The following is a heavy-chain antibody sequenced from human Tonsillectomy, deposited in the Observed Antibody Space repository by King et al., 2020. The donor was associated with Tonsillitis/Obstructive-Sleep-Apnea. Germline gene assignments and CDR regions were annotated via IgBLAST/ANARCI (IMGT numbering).Heavy chain of an antibody. V-gene: IGHV4-59*01. CDR3: ARTVYGSESYFDY. J-gene: IGHJ4*02. Sequence: QLQESGPGLMKPSETLSLTCTVSGDSISIYYWTWVRQPPGKGLEWIGYVYYNGYTNYNPSLKSRVTISVDTSKNQFSLKVSSVTAADTAVYYCARTVYGSESYFDYWGQGALVTVSS. CDR1: GDSISIYY. CDR2: VYYNGYT. D-gene: IGHD3-10*01.